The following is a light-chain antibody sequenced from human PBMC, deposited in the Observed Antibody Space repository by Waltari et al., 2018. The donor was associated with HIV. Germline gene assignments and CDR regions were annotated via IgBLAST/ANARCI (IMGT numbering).Light chain of an antibody. Sequence: SYELTQPPSVSVSPGQTASITFSGDKLGDKYACWYQQKPGQSPVLVIYQDSKRPSGIPARFSGSNSGNTATLTISGTQAMDEADYYCQAWDSSTEGVFGGGTKLTVL. J-gene: IGLJ2*01. CDR1: KLGDKY. V-gene: IGLV3-1*01. CDR2: QDS. CDR3: QAWDSSTEGV.